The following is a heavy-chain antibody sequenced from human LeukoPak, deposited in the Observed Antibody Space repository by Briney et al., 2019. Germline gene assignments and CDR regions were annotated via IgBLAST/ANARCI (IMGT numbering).Heavy chain of an antibody. D-gene: IGHD2-15*01. CDR1: GYTFTDYY. Sequence: ASVKVSCKASGYTFTDYYMHWLRQAPGQGLEWMGWINPKNGGTIYAQNFQGRVTMTRDTSISTAYMDMSGLTSDDTAVYYCARGPECGTDYWGQGTLVTVSS. V-gene: IGHV1-2*02. J-gene: IGHJ4*02. CDR3: ARGPECGTDY. CDR2: INPKNGGT.